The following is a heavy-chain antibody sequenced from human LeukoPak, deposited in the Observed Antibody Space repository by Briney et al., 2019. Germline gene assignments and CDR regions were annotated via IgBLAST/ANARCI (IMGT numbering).Heavy chain of an antibody. V-gene: IGHV1-69*05. Sequence: SVKVSCKASGGTFNSYGFSWVRQAPGQGLEWMGGIIPIFGATKYGQRFQGRLTITTDESTSTSYMELSSLRSEDTAVHYCARVDSMVSTLGPIDTWGQGTLVTVSS. D-gene: IGHD5/OR15-5a*01. CDR2: IIPIFGAT. CDR1: GGTFNSYG. CDR3: ARVDSMVSTLGPIDT. J-gene: IGHJ5*02.